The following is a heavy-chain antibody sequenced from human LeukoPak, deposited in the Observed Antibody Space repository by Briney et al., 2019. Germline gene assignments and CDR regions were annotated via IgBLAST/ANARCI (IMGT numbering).Heavy chain of an antibody. CDR1: GFTFSSYA. CDR3: AKDETDSGGYYWIS. J-gene: IGHJ4*02. Sequence: GGSLRLSCAASGFTFSSYAMSWVRQAPGKGLEWVSAISGSGGSTYYADSVKGRFTISRDNSKNTLYLQMNSLRAEDTAVYYCAKDETDSGGYYWISWGQGTLVTVSS. V-gene: IGHV3-23*01. D-gene: IGHD3-22*01. CDR2: ISGSGGST.